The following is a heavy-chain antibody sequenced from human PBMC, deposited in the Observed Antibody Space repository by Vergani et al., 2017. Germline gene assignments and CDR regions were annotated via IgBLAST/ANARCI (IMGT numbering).Heavy chain of an antibody. Sequence: QVQLVQSGAGVKKPGSSVKVSCKASGGTFSSYAISWVRQAPGQGLEWMGGIIPIFGKENYAQKFQGRVTITADESTSTAYMELSSLRSEDTAVYYGVMGYDSNSSYGMDVWGQGTTVTVSS. V-gene: IGHV1-69*12. J-gene: IGHJ6*02. CDR1: GGTFSSYA. CDR3: VMGYDSNSSYGMDV. D-gene: IGHD5-12*01. CDR2: IIPIFGKE.